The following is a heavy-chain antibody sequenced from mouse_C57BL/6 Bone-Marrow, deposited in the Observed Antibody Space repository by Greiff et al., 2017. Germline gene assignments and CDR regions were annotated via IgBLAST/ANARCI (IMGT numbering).Heavy chain of an antibody. CDR2: MHPNGGSP. V-gene: IGHV1-64*01. D-gene: IGHD2-4*01. Sequence: QVQLQQPGAELVKPGASVKLSCKASGYTFTNYWMHWVKQRPGQGLEWIGMMHPNGGSPDYNEKFKSEATLSVDKSSRTAYMELSSLTSEDSAVYYCARSCDYDDYTMDYWGQGTSATVSS. CDR3: ARSCDYDDYTMDY. J-gene: IGHJ4*01. CDR1: GYTFTNYW.